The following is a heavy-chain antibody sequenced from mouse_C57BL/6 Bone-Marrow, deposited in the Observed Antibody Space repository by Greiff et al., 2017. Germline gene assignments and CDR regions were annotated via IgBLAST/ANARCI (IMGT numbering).Heavy chain of an antibody. Sequence: DVQLQESGPGLVKPSQTVFLTCTVTGISITTGNYRWSWIRQFPGNKLEWIGYIYYSGTITYNPSLTSRTTITRDTPKNQFFLEMNSLTAEDTATYYCARVDSSGSLDYWGQGTTLTVSS. CDR3: ARVDSSGSLDY. CDR2: IYYSGTI. CDR1: GISITTGNYR. V-gene: IGHV3-5*01. D-gene: IGHD3-2*02. J-gene: IGHJ2*01.